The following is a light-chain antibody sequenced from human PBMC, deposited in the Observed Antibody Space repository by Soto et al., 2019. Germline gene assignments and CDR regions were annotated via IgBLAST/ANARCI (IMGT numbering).Light chain of an antibody. CDR3: QQYDNPNLTVT. Sequence: DIQMTQSPSSLSASVGDRVTITCQASQDISNYLNWYQQKPGKAPKLLIYDPSNLETGVPSRFSGSGSGTDVTFTISSLQPEDIATYYCQQYDNPNLTVTFGGGTKVEIK. CDR1: QDISNY. CDR2: DPS. V-gene: IGKV1-33*01. J-gene: IGKJ4*01.